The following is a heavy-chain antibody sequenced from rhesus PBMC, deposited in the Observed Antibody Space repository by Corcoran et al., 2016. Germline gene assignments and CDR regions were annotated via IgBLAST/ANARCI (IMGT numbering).Heavy chain of an antibody. Sequence: QVQLQESGPGLVKPSETLSLTCAFSGGSISSNYWSWIRQAPGKGLEWIGRIYGSGGSTDSNPSLKSRVTISTGTAKNQFSLKLSSVTAADMAVYYCAREGQWVQSLFDYWGQGVLVTVSS. J-gene: IGHJ4*01. CDR1: GGSISSNY. CDR2: IYGSGGST. D-gene: IGHD5-24*01. V-gene: IGHV4-160*01. CDR3: AREGQWVQSLFDY.